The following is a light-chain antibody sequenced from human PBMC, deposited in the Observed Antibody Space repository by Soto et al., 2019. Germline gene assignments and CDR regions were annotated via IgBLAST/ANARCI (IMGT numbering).Light chain of an antibody. V-gene: IGKV3-15*01. J-gene: IGKJ2*01. CDR1: QSVSSN. Sequence: EIVMTQSPATLSVSPGERDTLSCRASQSVSSNLAWFQQNPGQAPRLLIYGASTRATGIPARFSGSGSGTDFTLTISSLQSEDVAFYYCQQYDNWPPYTFGQGTKLEIK. CDR3: QQYDNWPPYT. CDR2: GAS.